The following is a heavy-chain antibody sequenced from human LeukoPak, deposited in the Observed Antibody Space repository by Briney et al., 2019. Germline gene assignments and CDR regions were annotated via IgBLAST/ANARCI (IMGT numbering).Heavy chain of an antibody. CDR3: ARVASNSSSSIYYYYYMDV. Sequence: PSETLSLTCTVSGGSISSSSYYWGWIRQPPGKGLEWIGSIYYSGSTNYNPSLKSRVTISVDTSKNQFSLKLSSVTAADTAVYYCARVASNSSSSIYYYYYMDVWGKGTTVTVSS. CDR1: GGSISSSSYY. J-gene: IGHJ6*03. CDR2: IYYSGST. D-gene: IGHD6-6*01. V-gene: IGHV4-39*07.